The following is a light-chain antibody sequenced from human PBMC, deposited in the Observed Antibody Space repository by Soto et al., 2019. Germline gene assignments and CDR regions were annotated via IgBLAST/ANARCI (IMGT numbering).Light chain of an antibody. CDR2: AAS. Sequence: DSQLTQSPSFLSASVGDRVTITCRASQGISSDLAWYQQKAGKAPKLLIYAASTLQSGVPSRFSGSGSGTKCTLTIISLQPEDFATYYCQQLYSYPRTFGQGTKVEIK. CDR1: QGISSD. J-gene: IGKJ1*01. V-gene: IGKV1-9*01. CDR3: QQLYSYPRT.